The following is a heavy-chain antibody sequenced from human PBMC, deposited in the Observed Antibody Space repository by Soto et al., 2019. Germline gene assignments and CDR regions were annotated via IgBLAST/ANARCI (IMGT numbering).Heavy chain of an antibody. D-gene: IGHD2-21*02. CDR3: ARPRDIVVVTAIEDYYGMDV. CDR2: IWYDGSNK. CDR1: GVTFSSYG. V-gene: IGHV3-33*01. Sequence: GGSLRLSCAASGVTFSSYGMHWVRQAPGKGLEWVAVIWYDGSNKYYADSVKGRFTISRDNSKNTLYLQMNSLRAEDTAVYYCARPRDIVVVTAIEDYYGMDVWGQGTTVTVSS. J-gene: IGHJ6*02.